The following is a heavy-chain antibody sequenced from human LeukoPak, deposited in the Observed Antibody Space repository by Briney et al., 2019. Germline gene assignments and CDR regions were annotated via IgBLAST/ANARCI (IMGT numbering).Heavy chain of an antibody. Sequence: GGSLRLSCAASGFTVSSNYMSWVRQAPGKGLEWVLAISGSGGSTYYADSVKGRFTISRDNSKNTLYLQMSSLRAEDTAVYYCAKGWYDYWGQGTLVTVSS. CDR3: AKGWYDY. J-gene: IGHJ4*02. D-gene: IGHD6-13*01. CDR1: GFTVSSNY. V-gene: IGHV3-23*01. CDR2: ISGSGGST.